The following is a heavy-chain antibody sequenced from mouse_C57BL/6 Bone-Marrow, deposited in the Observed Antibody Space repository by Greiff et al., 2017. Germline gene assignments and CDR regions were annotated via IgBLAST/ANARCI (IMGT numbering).Heavy chain of an antibody. CDR1: GYTFTSYG. CDR3: ARGKGSIYYYGRGYFDV. V-gene: IGHV1-81*01. J-gene: IGHJ1*03. D-gene: IGHD1-1*01. CDR2: IYPRSGNT. Sequence: QVQLQQSGAELARPGASVKLSCKASGYTFTSYGISWVKQRTGQGLEWIGEIYPRSGNTYYNEKFKGKATLTADKSSSTAYMELRSLTSEDSAVYFCARGKGSIYYYGRGYFDVWGTGTTVTVSS.